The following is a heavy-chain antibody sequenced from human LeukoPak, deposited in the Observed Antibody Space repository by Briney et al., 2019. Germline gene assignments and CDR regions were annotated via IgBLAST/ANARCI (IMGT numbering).Heavy chain of an antibody. CDR3: AKEMVRATRKIQFLDY. Sequence: GGSLRLSCAASGFTFSSYAMSWVRQAPRKGLGWVSAISGSGGSTYYADSVKGRFTISRDNSTNTLNLQINSLRAEDTAVYYCAKEMVRATRKIQFLDYWGQGTLVTVSS. V-gene: IGHV3-23*01. CDR1: GFTFSSYA. CDR2: ISGSGGST. J-gene: IGHJ4*02. D-gene: IGHD1-26*01.